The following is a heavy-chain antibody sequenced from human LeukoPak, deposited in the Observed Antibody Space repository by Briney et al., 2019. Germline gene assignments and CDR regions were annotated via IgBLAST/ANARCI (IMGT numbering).Heavy chain of an antibody. CDR3: ARGGGDPDMSVVAIKTGLPFDP. D-gene: IGHD3-22*01. J-gene: IGHJ5*02. CDR2: ISAYNGNT. Sequence: ASVKVSCKASGYTFTSYYMHWVRQAPGQGLEWMGWISAYNGNTKYAQKFQGRVTMTTDTSTSTAYMELRSLRSDDTAVYYCARGGGDPDMSVVAIKTGLPFDPWGQGTLVTVSS. V-gene: IGHV1-18*04. CDR1: GYTFTSYY.